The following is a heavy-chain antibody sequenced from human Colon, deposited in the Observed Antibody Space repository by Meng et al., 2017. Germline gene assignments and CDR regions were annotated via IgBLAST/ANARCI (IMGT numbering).Heavy chain of an antibody. CDR2: INSDGRST. Sequence: VGGGGAGGGGVRPGGARGVAGAAAGFTLGSDWMHWVRQAPGKGLVWVSRINSDGRSTSYADSVKGRFPISRDNAKNTLYLQMNSLRAEDTAVYYCARDGGHRADSWGQGTLVTVSS. V-gene: IGHV3-74*01. J-gene: IGHJ4*02. D-gene: IGHD2-15*01. CDR3: ARDGGHRADS. CDR1: GFTLGSDW.